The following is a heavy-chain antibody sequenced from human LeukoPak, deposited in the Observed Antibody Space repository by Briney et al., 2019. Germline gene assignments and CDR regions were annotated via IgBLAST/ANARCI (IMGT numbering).Heavy chain of an antibody. V-gene: IGHV1-2*02. D-gene: IGHD3-3*01. J-gene: IGHJ5*02. CDR2: INPNSGGA. CDR1: GYTFTGYY. Sequence: GASVKVSCKASGYTFTGYYMHWVRQAPGQGLEWMGWINPNSGGANYAQKFQGRVTMTRDTSISTAYMELSRLRSDDTAVYYCARDRSGNNWFDPWGQGTLVTVSS. CDR3: ARDRSGNNWFDP.